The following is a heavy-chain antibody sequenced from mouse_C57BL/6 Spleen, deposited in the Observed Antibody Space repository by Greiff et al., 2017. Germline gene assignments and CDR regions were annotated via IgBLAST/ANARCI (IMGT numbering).Heavy chain of an antibody. D-gene: IGHD2-1*01. J-gene: IGHJ2*01. Sequence: QVQLQQSGPELVQPGASVKISCKASGYAFSSSWMNWVKQRPRQGLEWIGRIYPGDGDTNSTGKFKGKATLTADKSSSTAYMQLSSQTSEDSAVDFCAQEGGNYLDFDYWGQGTTLTVSS. CDR2: IYPGDGDT. CDR1: GYAFSSSW. CDR3: AQEGGNYLDFDY. V-gene: IGHV1-82*01.